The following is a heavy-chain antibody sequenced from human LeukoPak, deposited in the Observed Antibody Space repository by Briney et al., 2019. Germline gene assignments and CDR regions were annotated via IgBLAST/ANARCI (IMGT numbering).Heavy chain of an antibody. D-gene: IGHD2-2*01. V-gene: IGHV3-7*01. Sequence: GGSLRLSCAASGFTFSSYWMSWVRQAPGKGLEWVANIKQDGSEKYYVDSVKGRFTISRDNAKNSLYLQMNSLRAEDTAVYYCAREGDIVVVPAAMLDYYYYGMDVWGQGTTVTVSS. CDR1: GFTFSSYW. CDR3: AREGDIVVVPAAMLDYYYYGMDV. CDR2: IKQDGSEK. J-gene: IGHJ6*02.